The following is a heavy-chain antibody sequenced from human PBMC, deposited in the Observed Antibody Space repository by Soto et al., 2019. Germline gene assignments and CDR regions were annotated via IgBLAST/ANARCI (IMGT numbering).Heavy chain of an antibody. CDR2: ISAYNGLT. CDR3: ARRVYGEGSTRFDP. D-gene: IGHD4-17*01. CDR1: GYPFTSYG. J-gene: IGHJ5*02. V-gene: IGHV1-18*01. Sequence: QVQLVQSGAEVKKPGASVKVSCKASGYPFTSYGISWVRQAPGQGLEWVGWISAYNGLTRYAQSLQGRVTMTTDSSTTTAYMELRSLTSDDTAVYYCARRVYGEGSTRFDPWGQGTLVTVSS.